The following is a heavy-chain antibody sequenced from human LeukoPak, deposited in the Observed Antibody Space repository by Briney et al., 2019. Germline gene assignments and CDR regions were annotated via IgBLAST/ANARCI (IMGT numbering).Heavy chain of an antibody. V-gene: IGHV4-39*07. D-gene: IGHD4-17*01. Sequence: SETLSLTCTVSGGSISSSSYYWGWIRQPPGKGLEWIGSIYYSGSTNYNPSLKSRVTISVDTSKNQFSLKLSSVTAADTAVYYCAKTVTVTTSAFDIWGQGTMVTVSS. CDR1: GGSISSSSYY. CDR2: IYYSGST. J-gene: IGHJ3*02. CDR3: AKTVTVTTSAFDI.